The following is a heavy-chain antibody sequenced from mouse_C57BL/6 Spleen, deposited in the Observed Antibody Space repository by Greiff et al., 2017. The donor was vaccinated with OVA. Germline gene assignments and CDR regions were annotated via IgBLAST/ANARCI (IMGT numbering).Heavy chain of an antibody. CDR2: ISSGGSYT. CDR1: GFTFSSYG. D-gene: IGHD4-1*01. Sequence: EVQRVESGGDLVKPGGSLKLSCAASGFTFSSYGMSWVRQTPDKRLEWVATISSGGSYTYYPDSVKGRFTISRDNAKNTLYLQMSSLKSEDTAMYYCARHGAGTRGAYYFDYWGQGTTLTVSS. J-gene: IGHJ2*01. V-gene: IGHV5-6*01. CDR3: ARHGAGTRGAYYFDY.